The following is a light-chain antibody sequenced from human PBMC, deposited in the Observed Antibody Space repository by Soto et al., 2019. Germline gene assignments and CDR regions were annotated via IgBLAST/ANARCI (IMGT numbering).Light chain of an antibody. J-gene: IGLJ1*01. V-gene: IGLV1-40*01. CDR1: SSNIGAGLD. CDR2: ANS. CDR3: QSYDTSLRGYV. Sequence: QSVLTQPPSVSGAPGQRVTISCTGSSSNIGAGLDVHWYQQLPGTAPRLLISANSNRASGVPDRFSGSRSGTSASLAITGLQAEDEADYYCQSYDTSLRGYVFGIGTKLTVL.